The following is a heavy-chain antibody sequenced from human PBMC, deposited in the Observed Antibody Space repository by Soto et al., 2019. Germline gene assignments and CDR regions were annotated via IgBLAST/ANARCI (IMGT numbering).Heavy chain of an antibody. J-gene: IGHJ6*02. CDR3: ARALYDTDSLPVGAAPRYYAMDV. CDR2: INPSGGST. V-gene: IGHV1-46*04. CDR1: QYSFTKYC. Sequence: QVQLVQSGAEVKKPGASVKVSCKASQYSFTKYCVHWVRQAPGQGLEWMGIINPSGGSTNYAQRLQGRVTMTRDTSKSTVYMKLSSLRSEETAVYYCARALYDTDSLPVGAAPRYYAMDVWGPGTTVTVSS. D-gene: IGHD3-16*01.